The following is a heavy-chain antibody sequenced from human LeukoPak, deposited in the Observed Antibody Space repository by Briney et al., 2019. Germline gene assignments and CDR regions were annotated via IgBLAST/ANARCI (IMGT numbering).Heavy chain of an antibody. CDR2: ISGRSADI. CDR3: ARDYDILTDSMGY. Sequence: PGESLRLSCAASGFTFSSYAMNWVRQAPGKGLEWVSSISGRSADIYYADSVKGRFTISRDNSKNTLYLQMNSLRAEDTAVYYCARDYDILTDSMGYWGQGTLVTVSS. D-gene: IGHD3-9*01. J-gene: IGHJ4*02. V-gene: IGHV3-21*04. CDR1: GFTFSSYA.